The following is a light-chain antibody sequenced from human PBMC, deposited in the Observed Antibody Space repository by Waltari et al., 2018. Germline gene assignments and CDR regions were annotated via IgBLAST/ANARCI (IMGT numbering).Light chain of an antibody. CDR1: SSDIGRYDI. J-gene: IGLJ3*02. CDR2: DVS. Sequence: QSALTQPAAVSGSPGQSVTISCTGASSDIGRYDIVSWYQQHPGNAPKLVISDVSKRPSGVSDRFSGSKSGDTASLTISGLQFEDEADYYCCSYAGNYVWVFGGGTRLNVL. V-gene: IGLV2-23*02. CDR3: CSYAGNYVWV.